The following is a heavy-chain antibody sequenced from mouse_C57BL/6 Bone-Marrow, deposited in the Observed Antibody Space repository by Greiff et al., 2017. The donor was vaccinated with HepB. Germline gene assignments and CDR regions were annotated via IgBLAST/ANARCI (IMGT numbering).Heavy chain of an antibody. Sequence: EVQLVESGPELVKPGASVKMSCKASGYTFTDYNMYWVKQSHGKSLEWIGYINPNNGGTSYNQKFKGKATLTVNKSSSTAYMELRSLTSEDSAVYYCASYGNYLYAMDYWGQGTSVTVSS. CDR2: INPNNGGT. D-gene: IGHD2-1*01. V-gene: IGHV1-22*01. J-gene: IGHJ4*01. CDR3: ASYGNYLYAMDY. CDR1: GYTFTDYN.